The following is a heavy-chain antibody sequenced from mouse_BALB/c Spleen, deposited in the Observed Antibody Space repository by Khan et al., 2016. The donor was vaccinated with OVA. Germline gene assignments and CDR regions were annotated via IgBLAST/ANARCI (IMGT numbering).Heavy chain of an antibody. CDR3: SRPGGYYAWFAY. D-gene: IGHD2-3*01. V-gene: IGHV6-6*02. CDR2: IRLKSNNYAT. Sequence: EVKLEESGGGLVQPGGSMKLSCVASGFTFSNFWMNWVRRSPERGLDWVAEIRLKSNNYATHYAESVKGRFTISGDDSKSSVYLQMNSLRAEDTGIYYCSRPGGYYAWFAYWGQGTLVTVSA. CDR1: GFTFSNFW. J-gene: IGHJ3*01.